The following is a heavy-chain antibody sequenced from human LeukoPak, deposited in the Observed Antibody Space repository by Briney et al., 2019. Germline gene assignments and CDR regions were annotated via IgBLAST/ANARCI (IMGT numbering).Heavy chain of an antibody. CDR1: GFTFSSYA. J-gene: IGHJ4*02. V-gene: IGHV3-30*04. CDR3: CGDRGGCYNQIDF. CDR2: ISKEGSEE. Sequence: GRSLRLSCAASGFTFSSYAMHWVRQTPAEGLECVAVISKEGSEEHYAALGKGRFTISRDNSKNTLYLQLNSLRTDDTAVYYWCGDRGGCYNQIDFWGQGTLVAVSS. D-gene: IGHD5-24*01.